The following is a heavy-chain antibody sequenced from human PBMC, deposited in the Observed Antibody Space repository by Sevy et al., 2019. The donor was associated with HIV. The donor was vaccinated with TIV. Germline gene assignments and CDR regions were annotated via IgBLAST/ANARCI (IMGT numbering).Heavy chain of an antibody. D-gene: IGHD3-22*01. CDR3: ARGGYYDTSGYYSHFFDY. CDR1: GYSITSGYN. Sequence: SETLSLTCAVSGYSITSGYNWGWIRQPPGKGLEWNGSLDHSGSTSFSASLRSRASISVDTSKNQFSLKLTSVTASDTAVYFCARGGYYDTSGYYSHFFDYWGQGTLVTVSS. V-gene: IGHV4-38-2*01. CDR2: LDHSGST. J-gene: IGHJ4*02.